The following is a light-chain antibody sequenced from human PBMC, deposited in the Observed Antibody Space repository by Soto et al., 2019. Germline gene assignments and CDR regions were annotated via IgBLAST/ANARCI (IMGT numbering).Light chain of an antibody. Sequence: EIVLTQSPGTLSLSPGEGATLSFSAGQSVSSSQLAWYQQKRGQAPRLLVYDASNRAPGIPARFSGSGSGTDFTLTISSLEPDDFAVYYCQQRSSWPRITFGQGTRLEIK. CDR2: DAS. J-gene: IGKJ5*01. CDR1: QSVSSSQ. V-gene: IGKV3D-20*02. CDR3: QQRSSWPRIT.